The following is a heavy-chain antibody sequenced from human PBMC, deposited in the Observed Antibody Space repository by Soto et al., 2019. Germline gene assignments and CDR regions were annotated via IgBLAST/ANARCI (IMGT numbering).Heavy chain of an antibody. CDR3: AREQGITTFAVYSMYYYGMDV. CDR2: ISTDNGNT. V-gene: IGHV1-18*01. Sequence: QVQLVQSGAEVKKPGASVKVSCKASGYTFTSSGISWVRQAPGQGLEWMGWISTDNGNTNYAQHLQGRVSLTTDTSTSTAYMDLRSLRSDDTAVYYCAREQGITTFAVYSMYYYGMDVWGQGTTVTVSS. CDR1: GYTFTSSG. J-gene: IGHJ6*02. D-gene: IGHD3-3*01.